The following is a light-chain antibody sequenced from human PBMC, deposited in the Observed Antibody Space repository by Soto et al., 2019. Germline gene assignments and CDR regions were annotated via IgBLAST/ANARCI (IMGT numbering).Light chain of an antibody. CDR3: SSYTSSSTPLV. Sequence: QSALTQPASVSGSPGQSFTISCTGTSSDVGGYNYVSWYQQHPGKAPKLMIYEVSNRPSGVSNRFSGSKSGNTASLTISGLQAEDEADYYCSSYTSSSTPLVFGTGTKLTVL. CDR2: EVS. J-gene: IGLJ1*01. CDR1: SSDVGGYNY. V-gene: IGLV2-14*01.